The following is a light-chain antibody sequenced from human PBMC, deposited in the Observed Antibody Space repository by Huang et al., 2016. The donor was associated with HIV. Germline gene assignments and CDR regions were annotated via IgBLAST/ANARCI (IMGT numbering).Light chain of an antibody. V-gene: IGKV3-15*01. Sequence: EMVMTQSPATLSVSPGERATVSCRASQSINSNLAWYQQKPGQAPRLLIYGASPRATGIPARFRGSGSGTEFTLTISSLQSEDFAFYYCQHYNNWPPLVTFGGGTKVEIK. CDR2: GAS. CDR3: QHYNNWPPLVT. J-gene: IGKJ4*01. CDR1: QSINSN.